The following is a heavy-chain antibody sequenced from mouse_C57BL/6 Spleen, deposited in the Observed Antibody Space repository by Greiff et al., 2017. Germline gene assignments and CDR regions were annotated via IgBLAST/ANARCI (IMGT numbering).Heavy chain of an antibody. CDR1: GYTFTSYG. Sequence: QVQLQQSGAELARPGASVKLSCKASGYTFTSYGISWVKQRTGQGLEWIGEIYPRSGNTYYNEKFKGKATLTADKSSSTAYMELRSLTSEDSAVYFCARIYDGYYGYAMDYWGQGTSGTVSS. J-gene: IGHJ4*01. V-gene: IGHV1-81*01. CDR3: ARIYDGYYGYAMDY. D-gene: IGHD2-3*01. CDR2: IYPRSGNT.